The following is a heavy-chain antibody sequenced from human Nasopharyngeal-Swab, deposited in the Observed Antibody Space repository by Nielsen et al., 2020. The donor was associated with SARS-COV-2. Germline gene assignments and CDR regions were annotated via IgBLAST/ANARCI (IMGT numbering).Heavy chain of an antibody. CDR2: IIPILGIS. D-gene: IGHD3-3*01. V-gene: IGHV1-69*10. CDR1: GGTYFSYA. Sequence: SVNVSFKASGGTYFSYAISGVGPAPGQWLVWMGVIIPILGISNYAQKFQGRFTITADKSTSTAYMELRSLRSEDTAVYYCAREILRFLEWLLPDAFDIWGQGTMVTVSS. J-gene: IGHJ3*02. CDR3: AREILRFLEWLLPDAFDI.